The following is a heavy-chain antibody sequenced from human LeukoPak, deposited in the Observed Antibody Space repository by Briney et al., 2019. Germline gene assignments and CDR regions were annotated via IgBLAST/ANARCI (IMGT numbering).Heavy chain of an antibody. CDR3: ARGNYDSSGYYFDY. J-gene: IGHJ4*02. Sequence: ASVKVSCKASGYTFTSYDINWVRQATGQGLEWMGWMNPNSGNTGYAQKFQGRVTITRNTSISTAYMELSSLRSEDTAVYYRARGNYDSSGYYFDYWGQGTLVTVSS. D-gene: IGHD3-22*01. CDR1: GYTFTSYD. CDR2: MNPNSGNT. V-gene: IGHV1-8*03.